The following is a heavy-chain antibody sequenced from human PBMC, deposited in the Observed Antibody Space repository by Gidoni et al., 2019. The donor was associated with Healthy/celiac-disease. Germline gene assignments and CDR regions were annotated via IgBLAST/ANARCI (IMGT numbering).Heavy chain of an antibody. J-gene: IGHJ3*02. CDR2: IRSKAYGGTT. V-gene: IGHV3-49*03. CDR1: GFTVVDYA. Sequence: EVQQVESGGGLVQPGRSLRLAGTASGFTVVDYAMSWFRQAPGKGLEWVGFIRSKAYGGTTEYAASVKGRFTISRDDSKSIAYLQMNSLKTEDTAVYYCTGYIAAAAAFDIWGQGTMVTVSS. CDR3: TGYIAAAAAFDI. D-gene: IGHD6-13*01.